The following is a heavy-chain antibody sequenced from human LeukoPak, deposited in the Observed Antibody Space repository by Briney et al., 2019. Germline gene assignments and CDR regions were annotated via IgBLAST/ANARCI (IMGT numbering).Heavy chain of an antibody. D-gene: IGHD4-17*01. J-gene: IGHJ2*01. CDR3: ARGGYGDYGAWYFDL. CDR2: IYSGGST. CDR1: GFTVSSNY. V-gene: IGHV3-53*01. Sequence: QPGGSPRLSCAASGFTVSSNYMSWVRQAPGKGLEWVSVIYSGGSTYYADSVKGRFTISRDNSKNTLYLQMNSLRAEDTAVYYCARGGYGDYGAWYFDLWGRGTLVTVSS.